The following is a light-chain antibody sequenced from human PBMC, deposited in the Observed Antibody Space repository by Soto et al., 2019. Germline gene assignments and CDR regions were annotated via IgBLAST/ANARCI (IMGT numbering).Light chain of an antibody. J-gene: IGKJ1*01. V-gene: IGKV1-5*03. CDR2: KAS. CDR1: QSVSSW. CDR3: QQSYSTTWT. Sequence: DIQMTHSPSTLSASVGYRFTITCRASQSVSSWVAWYHLKPGKAPKLLIYKASTLETGVPSRFSGSGSRTEFTLTISSLQPEDFATYSCQQSYSTTWTFGQGTKVDIK.